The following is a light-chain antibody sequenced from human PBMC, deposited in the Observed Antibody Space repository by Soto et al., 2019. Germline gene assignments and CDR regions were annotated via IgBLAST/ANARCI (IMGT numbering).Light chain of an antibody. J-gene: IGKJ2*01. CDR3: QQFNRWPHT. Sequence: EILLTQSPGTLSVSPGERATLSCSASETASQKVGWYQQKPGQAPRLLIYVASYRATGVPARFSGSGSGTDYTLTISDLHPEDSACYYGQQFNRWPHTFDQGTRLEIK. CDR2: VAS. V-gene: IGKV3-15*01. CDR1: ETASQK.